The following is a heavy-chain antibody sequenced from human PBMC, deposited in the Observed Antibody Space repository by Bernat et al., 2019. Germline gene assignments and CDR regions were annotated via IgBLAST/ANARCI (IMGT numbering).Heavy chain of an antibody. V-gene: IGHV3-23*01. CDR3: AKVTGYYYYYGMDV. D-gene: IGHD4-11*01. CDR1: GFTFSSYA. Sequence: EVQLLESGGGLVQPGGSLRLSCAASGFTFSSYAMSWVRQAPGKGLEWVSAISGSGGSTYYAESVKGRFTISRDNSKNTLYLQMNSLRAEDTAVYYCAKVTGYYYYYGMDVWGQGTTVTVSS. CDR2: ISGSGGST. J-gene: IGHJ6*02.